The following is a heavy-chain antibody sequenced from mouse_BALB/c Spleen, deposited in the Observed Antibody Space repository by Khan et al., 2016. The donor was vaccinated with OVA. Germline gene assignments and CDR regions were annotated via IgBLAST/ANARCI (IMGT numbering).Heavy chain of an antibody. J-gene: IGHJ2*01. CDR3: ARTARIKY. CDR2: ISYSGST. V-gene: IGHV3-2*02. D-gene: IGHD1-2*01. Sequence: VQLKESGPGLVKPSQSLSLTCTVTGYSITSGYGWNWIRQFPGNKLEWMGYISYSGSTNYNPSLKSRISITRDTSKNQFFLQLNSVTTEDTATYYCARTARIKYWGQGTTLTGSS. CDR1: GYSITSGYG.